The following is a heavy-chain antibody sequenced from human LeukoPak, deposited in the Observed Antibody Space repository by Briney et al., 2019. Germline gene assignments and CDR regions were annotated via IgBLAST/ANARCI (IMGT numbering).Heavy chain of an antibody. J-gene: IGHJ4*02. V-gene: IGHV3-23*01. CDR2: ISHDGGTP. CDR1: GFTFSSYA. Sequence: GGSLRLSCAASGFTFSSYAMSWVRQAPGKGLEWVSAISHDGGTPYYADSVKGRFTISRDSSKDTVYLQMNSLRAEDTAVYYCAKARDSLGELSFHGGQGTLVTVSS. D-gene: IGHD3-16*02. CDR3: AKARDSLGELSFH.